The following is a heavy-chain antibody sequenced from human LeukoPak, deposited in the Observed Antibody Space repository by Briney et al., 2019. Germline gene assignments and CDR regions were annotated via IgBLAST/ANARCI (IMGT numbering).Heavy chain of an antibody. CDR2: IIPIFGTA. D-gene: IGHD2-2*01. Sequence: AASVKVSCKASGGTFSSYAISWVRQAPGQGLEWMGGIIPIFGTANYAQKFQGRVTITADESTSTAYMELSSLRSEDTAVYYCAREVFTTLVVPAAPNLTPNWFDPWGQGTLVTVSS. CDR3: AREVFTTLVVPAAPNLTPNWFDP. J-gene: IGHJ5*02. V-gene: IGHV1-69*13. CDR1: GGTFSSYA.